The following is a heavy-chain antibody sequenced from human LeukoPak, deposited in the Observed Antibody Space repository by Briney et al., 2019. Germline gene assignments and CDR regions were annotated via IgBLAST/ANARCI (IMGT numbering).Heavy chain of an antibody. CDR2: IYTSGST. J-gene: IGHJ3*02. Sequence: SETLSLTCTVSGGSISSGSYYWSWIRQPAGKGLEWIGRIYTSGSTNYNPSLKSRVTISVDTSKNQFSLKLSSVTAADTAVYYCARERGLIAAAVNDAFDIWGQGTMVTVSS. CDR1: GGSISSGSYY. D-gene: IGHD6-13*01. CDR3: ARERGLIAAAVNDAFDI. V-gene: IGHV4-61*02.